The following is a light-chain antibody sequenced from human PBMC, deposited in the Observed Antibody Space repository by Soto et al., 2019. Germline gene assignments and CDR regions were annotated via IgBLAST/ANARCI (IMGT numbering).Light chain of an antibody. CDR1: SSNIGAGYN. J-gene: IGLJ3*02. CDR2: GNN. V-gene: IGLV1-40*01. Sequence: QAVVTQPPSVSGAPGQRVTISCTGSSSNIGAGYNVHWYQQLPGTAPKLLIYGNNNRPSGVPDRFSGSKSGTSASLAITGLQAGDEADYYCQSYDSSLSGWVFGGGTKLTVL. CDR3: QSYDSSLSGWV.